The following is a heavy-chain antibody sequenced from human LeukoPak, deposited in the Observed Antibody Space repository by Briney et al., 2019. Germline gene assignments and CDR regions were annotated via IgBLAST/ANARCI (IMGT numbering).Heavy chain of an antibody. J-gene: IGHJ4*02. CDR1: GGSISSSSYY. V-gene: IGHV4-39*07. CDR2: FHYSGST. Sequence: SETLSLTCSVSGGSISSSSYYWGWIRQPPGKGLEWIGTFHYSGSTYYNPSLKSRVTISVNMSKNQFSLKLISVTAADTAVYYCARVADGKGYPFDYWGQGTLVTVSS. D-gene: IGHD5-18*01. CDR3: ARVADGKGYPFDY.